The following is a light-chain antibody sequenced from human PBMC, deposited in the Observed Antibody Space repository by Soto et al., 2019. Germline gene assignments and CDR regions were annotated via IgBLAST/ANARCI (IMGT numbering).Light chain of an antibody. V-gene: IGLV2-14*01. CDR2: DVS. J-gene: IGLJ2*01. CDR1: SSDVGGYNY. Sequence: QSALTQPASVSGSPGQSITISCTGTSSDVGGYNYVSWYQQHPGNAPKLMIYDVSNRPSGVSNRFSGSKSGNTDSLTISGLQAEDEADYYCSSYTSSSTRVFGGGTKLTVL. CDR3: SSYTSSSTRV.